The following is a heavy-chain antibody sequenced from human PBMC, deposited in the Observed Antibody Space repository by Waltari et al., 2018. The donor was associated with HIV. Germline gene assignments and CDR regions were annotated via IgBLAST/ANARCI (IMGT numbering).Heavy chain of an antibody. Sequence: EVQLLESGGGLVQPGGSLRLSCAASGFTFSSYAMSWVRQAPGKGLEWVSAISGSGGSTYYADSVKGRFTISRDNSKNTLYLQMNSLRAEDTAVYYCAKDEDVVVPAAIWSDWFDPWGQGTLVTVSS. J-gene: IGHJ5*02. CDR1: GFTFSSYA. CDR3: AKDEDVVVPAAIWSDWFDP. CDR2: ISGSGGST. V-gene: IGHV3-23*01. D-gene: IGHD2-2*01.